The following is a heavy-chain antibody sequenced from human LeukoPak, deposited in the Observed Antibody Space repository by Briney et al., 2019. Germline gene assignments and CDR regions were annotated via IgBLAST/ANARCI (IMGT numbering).Heavy chain of an antibody. D-gene: IGHD6-19*01. V-gene: IGHV3-48*01. CDR1: GLTFSSYA. J-gene: IGHJ5*02. CDR2: ISSSSSTI. Sequence: GGSLRLSCAASGLTFSSYAMNWVRQAPGKGLEWVSYISSSSSTIYYADSVKGRFTISRDNAKNSLYLQMNSLRAEDTAVYYCARDGSSGWTSSWFDPWGQGTLVTVSS. CDR3: ARDGSSGWTSSWFDP.